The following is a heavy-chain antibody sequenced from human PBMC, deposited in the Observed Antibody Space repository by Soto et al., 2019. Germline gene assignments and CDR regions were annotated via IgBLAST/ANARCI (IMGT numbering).Heavy chain of an antibody. CDR1: GGSISSSSYY. Sequence: QLQLQESGPGLVKPSETLSLTCTVSGGSISSSSYYWGWIRQPPGKGLEWIGSIYYSGSTYYNPSLKSRVTISVDTSKNQFSLKLSSVTAADTAVYYCASYYDSSGFSNDPTPIEYWGQGTLVTVSS. D-gene: IGHD3-22*01. J-gene: IGHJ4*02. V-gene: IGHV4-39*01. CDR2: IYYSGST. CDR3: ASYYDSSGFSNDPTPIEY.